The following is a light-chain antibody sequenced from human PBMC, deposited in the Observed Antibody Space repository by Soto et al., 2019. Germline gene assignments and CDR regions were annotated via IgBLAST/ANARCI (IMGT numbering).Light chain of an antibody. Sequence: QPVLTQPTSVSGAPGQRVTISCTGSSSNIGAGYDVHWYQQLPGTAPKLLIYGNSNRPSGVPDRFSGSKSGTSASLAITGLQAEDEADYYCQSYDSSLSGSDVVFGGGTKVTVL. J-gene: IGLJ2*01. CDR2: GNS. CDR1: SSNIGAGYD. V-gene: IGLV1-40*01. CDR3: QSYDSSLSGSDVV.